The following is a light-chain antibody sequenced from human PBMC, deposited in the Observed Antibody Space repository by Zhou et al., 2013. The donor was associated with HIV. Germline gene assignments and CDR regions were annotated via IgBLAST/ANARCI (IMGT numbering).Light chain of an antibody. V-gene: IGKV3-20*01. J-gene: IGKJ2*01. Sequence: EVVLTQSPGTLSLSPGERATLSCRASQSLSSDYLAWYQQKPGQAPRLLMYGASSRATSIPDRFSGSGSGTDFSLNISRLEPEDFAVYYCHQYGSSPYTFGQGTK. CDR2: GAS. CDR3: HQYGSSPYT. CDR1: QSLSSDY.